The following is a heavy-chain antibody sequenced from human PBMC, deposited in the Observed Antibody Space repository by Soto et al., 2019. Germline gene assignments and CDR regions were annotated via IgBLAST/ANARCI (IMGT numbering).Heavy chain of an antibody. V-gene: IGHV4-59*01. CDR3: ARRSLGNWFDP. Sequence: SETLSLTCTVSGGSISSFYWSWIRQPPGKGLEWIGYIYYSGATTYNPSLKSRVTISVDTSKSQFSLKLSSVTAADTAVYYCARRSLGNWFDPWGQGTLVTVSS. CDR1: GGSISSFY. CDR2: IYYSGAT. J-gene: IGHJ5*02. D-gene: IGHD3-16*01.